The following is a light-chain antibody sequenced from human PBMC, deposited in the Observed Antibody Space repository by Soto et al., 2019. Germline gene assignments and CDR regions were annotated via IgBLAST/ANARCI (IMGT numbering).Light chain of an antibody. CDR2: DVS. CDR1: SSDVGGYNY. V-gene: IGLV2-11*01. CDR3: CSYVGSYTLV. Sequence: QSALTQPRSVSGSPGQSVTISCTGTSSDVGGYNYVSWYQQHSGKATKLMIYDVSKRPSGVPDRFSGSKSGNTASLTISGLQAEDEADYYCCSYVGSYTLVFGGGTQLTVL. J-gene: IGLJ2*01.